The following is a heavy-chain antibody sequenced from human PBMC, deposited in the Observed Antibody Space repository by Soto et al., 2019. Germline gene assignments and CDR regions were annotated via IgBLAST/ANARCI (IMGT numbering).Heavy chain of an antibody. V-gene: IGHV3-11*01. CDR3: ARGYSAIEY. CDR2: ISGSGGTI. D-gene: IGHD2-21*01. Sequence: QVQLVESGGGLVKPGGSLRLSCAASGFTFTDDYMTWVRQAPGKGLEWISYISGSGGTIYYAVSVKVRFTISRDNAKPSLYLQMNTLRAEDSALYYCARGYSAIEYWGQGTPVTVSS. J-gene: IGHJ4*02. CDR1: GFTFTDDY.